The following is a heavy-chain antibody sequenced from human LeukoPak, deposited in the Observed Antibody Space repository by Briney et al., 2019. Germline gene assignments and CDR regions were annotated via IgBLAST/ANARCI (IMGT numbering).Heavy chain of an antibody. CDR1: GGSISSGSYY. Sequence: PSETLSLTCTVSGGSISSGSYYWSWIRQPAGKGLEWIGRIYTSGSTNYNPSLKSRVTISVDTSKNQFSLKLSSVTAADTAVYYCASRYNWKTTPIHYWGQGTLVTVSS. CDR2: IYTSGST. CDR3: ASRYNWKTTPIHY. D-gene: IGHD1-20*01. V-gene: IGHV4-61*02. J-gene: IGHJ4*02.